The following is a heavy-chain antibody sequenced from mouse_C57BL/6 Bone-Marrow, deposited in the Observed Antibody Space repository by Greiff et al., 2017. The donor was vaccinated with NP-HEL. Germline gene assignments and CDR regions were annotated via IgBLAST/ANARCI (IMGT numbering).Heavy chain of an antibody. CDR2: SRNKANDYTT. CDR3: ARDKLGYWYFDV. V-gene: IGHV7-1*01. CDR1: GFTFSDFY. Sequence: EVKLMESGGGLVQSGRSLRLSCATSGFTFSDFYMEWVRQAPGKGLEWIAASRNKANDYTTEYSASVKGRFIVSRDTSQSVLYLQMNALRAEDTAIYYCARDKLGYWYFDVWGTGTTVTVSS. J-gene: IGHJ1*03. D-gene: IGHD4-1*01.